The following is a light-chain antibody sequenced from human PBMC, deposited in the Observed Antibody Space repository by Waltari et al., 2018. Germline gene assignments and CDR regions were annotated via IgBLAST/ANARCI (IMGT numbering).Light chain of an antibody. CDR3: QKYGTLPAT. Sequence: EIVLTQSPGTLSLSPGERATLSCRASQSVSRTLAWYQQKPGKAPRLLIYDASTRATGIPDRFSGSGSGTDLSLTISRLEPEDFAVYYCQKYGTLPATFGQGTKVEIK. CDR1: QSVSRT. CDR2: DAS. J-gene: IGKJ1*01. V-gene: IGKV3-20*01.